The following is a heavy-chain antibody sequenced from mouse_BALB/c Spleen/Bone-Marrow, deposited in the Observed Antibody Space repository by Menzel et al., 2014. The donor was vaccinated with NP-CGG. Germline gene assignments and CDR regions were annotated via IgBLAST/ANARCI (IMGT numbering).Heavy chain of an antibody. Sequence: VKLMESGPGLVAPSQSLSITCTVSGFSLSRYSIHWVRQPPGNGLEWLGMIWGGGSTDYNSALKSRLSISKDNSKSQXFLKMNSLQTDDTAMYYCARKNSSYVGAMDYRGQGTSVTVSS. CDR1: GFSLSRYS. CDR2: IWGGGST. V-gene: IGHV2-6-4*01. D-gene: IGHD1-1*01. CDR3: ARKNSSYVGAMDY. J-gene: IGHJ4*01.